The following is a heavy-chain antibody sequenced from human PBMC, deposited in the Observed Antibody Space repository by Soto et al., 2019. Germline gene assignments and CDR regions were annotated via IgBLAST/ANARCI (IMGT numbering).Heavy chain of an antibody. Sequence: PSETLSLTCAVYGGSFSGYYWSWIRQPPGKGLEWIGEINHSGSTNYNPSLKSRVTISVDTSKNQFSLKLSSVAAADTAVYYCARRGCTDVRGQGTTVTVSS. D-gene: IGHD3-10*01. J-gene: IGHJ6*02. CDR2: INHSGST. CDR1: GGSFSGYY. V-gene: IGHV4-34*01. CDR3: ARRGCTDV.